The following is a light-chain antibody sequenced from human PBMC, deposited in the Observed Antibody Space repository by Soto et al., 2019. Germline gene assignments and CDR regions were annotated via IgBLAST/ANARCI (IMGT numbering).Light chain of an antibody. J-gene: IGLJ3*02. Sequence: QSVLTQPASVSGSPGQSITISCTGTSSDVGGYNYVSWYQQHPGKAPKLMIYEVSNRPSGVSNRFSGSKSGNTASLTISGLQAEDEADYYCSSYTSSSTLGGVFGGGTHLTVL. V-gene: IGLV2-14*01. CDR3: SSYTSSSTLGGV. CDR1: SSDVGGYNY. CDR2: EVS.